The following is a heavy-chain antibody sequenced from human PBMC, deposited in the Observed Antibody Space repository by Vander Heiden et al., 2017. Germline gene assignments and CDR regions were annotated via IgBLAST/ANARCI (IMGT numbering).Heavy chain of an antibody. Sequence: QVQLQESGPGLVKPSQTLSLTCTVSGGSISNGGYYWSWIRQNPGKGLEWIGYIYYNGSTYYNPSLKSRVTISVDTSKNQFSLKLSSVTAADTAVYYCASKDIAVAGKFDYWGQGTLVTVSS. CDR1: GGSISNGGYY. V-gene: IGHV4-31*03. D-gene: IGHD6-19*01. CDR3: ASKDIAVAGKFDY. CDR2: IYYNGST. J-gene: IGHJ4*02.